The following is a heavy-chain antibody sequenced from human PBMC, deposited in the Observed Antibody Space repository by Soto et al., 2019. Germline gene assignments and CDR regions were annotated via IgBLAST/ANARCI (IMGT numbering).Heavy chain of an antibody. Sequence: ASVKGSCKASGYTFTRYTMNWVRQAPGQRLEWMGWINPDNGNTKSSQKFQDRVIITRDTSASTAYMDLSSLRSEDTAVYYCARGIATGQLDHWGEGTLVTVSS. CDR1: GYTFTRYT. CDR2: INPDNGNT. CDR3: ARGIATGQLDH. D-gene: IGHD2-15*01. J-gene: IGHJ5*02. V-gene: IGHV1-3*01.